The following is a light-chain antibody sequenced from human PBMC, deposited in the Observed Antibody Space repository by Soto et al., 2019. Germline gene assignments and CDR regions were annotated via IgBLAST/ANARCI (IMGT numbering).Light chain of an antibody. CDR1: QSVNND. J-gene: IGKJ1*01. Sequence: EIVLTQSPATLSLYPGERATLSCRASQSVNNDLVWYQPKPGQAPRALVYDASNRAPGIPARFSGSGSGTEFTLTISGLEPEDFAVYYCQQRLNAPWTFGQGTKVEIK. CDR3: QQRLNAPWT. CDR2: DAS. V-gene: IGKV3-11*01.